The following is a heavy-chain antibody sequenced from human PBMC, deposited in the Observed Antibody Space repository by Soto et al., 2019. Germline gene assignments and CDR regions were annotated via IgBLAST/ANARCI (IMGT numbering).Heavy chain of an antibody. J-gene: IGHJ5*02. CDR3: AKGDNLGPKAGYAFDP. CDR1: GDSVSSNTAS. Sequence: QTLSLTCAISGDSVSSNTASWNWIRQSPSRGLEWLGRTYFRSKWYNDYAVSVKSRIIINPDTSNNQFSLQLNSVTPEDTAVYFCAKGDNLGPKAGYAFDPWGQGIMVTSPQ. V-gene: IGHV6-1*01. CDR2: TYFRSKWYN. D-gene: IGHD5-12*01.